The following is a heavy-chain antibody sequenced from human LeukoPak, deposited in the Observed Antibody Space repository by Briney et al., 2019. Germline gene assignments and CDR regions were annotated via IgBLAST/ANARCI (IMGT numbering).Heavy chain of an antibody. J-gene: IGHJ4*02. D-gene: IGHD3-10*01. CDR1: GFTFSTYW. V-gene: IGHV3-7*01. Sequence: GGSLRLSCAASGFTFSTYWMNWVRQAPGKGLEWVANIKQDGSEKYYVDSVKGRFTISRDNAKNSLYLQMNSLRAEDTAVYYCAKDVTLVRGGLFDYWDQGTLVTVSS. CDR3: AKDVTLVRGGLFDY. CDR2: IKQDGSEK.